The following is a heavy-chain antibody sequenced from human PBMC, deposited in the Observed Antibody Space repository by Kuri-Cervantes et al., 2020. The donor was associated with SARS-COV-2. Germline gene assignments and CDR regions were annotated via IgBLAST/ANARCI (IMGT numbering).Heavy chain of an antibody. CDR1: GGTFSSYA. V-gene: IGHV1-69*05. CDR2: IIPIFGTA. Sequence: SVKVSCKASGGTFSSYAISWVRQVPGQGLEWMGGIIPIFGTANYAQKFQGRVTMTRDTSTSTVYMELSSLRSEDTAVYYCARDPTLSSGSYYSSFDYWGQGTLVTVSS. J-gene: IGHJ4*02. CDR3: ARDPTLSSGSYYSSFDY. D-gene: IGHD3-10*01.